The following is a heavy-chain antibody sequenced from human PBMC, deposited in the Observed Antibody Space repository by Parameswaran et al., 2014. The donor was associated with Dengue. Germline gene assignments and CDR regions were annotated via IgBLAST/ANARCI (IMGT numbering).Heavy chain of an antibody. D-gene: IGHD6-19*01. J-gene: IGHJ4*02. Sequence: RWIRQPPGKGLEWVGEINHRGSTNYNPSLKSRVTISKDTSKIQFSLNLSSVTAADTAVYYCARGVGGAVAVWGQGTLVTVSS. CDR3: ARGVGGAVAV. V-gene: IGHV4-34*01. CDR2: INHRGST.